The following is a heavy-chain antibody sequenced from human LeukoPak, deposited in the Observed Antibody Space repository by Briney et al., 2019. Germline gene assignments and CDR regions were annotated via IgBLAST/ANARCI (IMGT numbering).Heavy chain of an antibody. CDR1: GFTFDDYA. D-gene: IGHD3-22*01. J-gene: IGHJ4*02. Sequence: GGSLRLSCAASGFTFDDYAMHWVRQAPGKGLEWVSLISWDGGSTYYADSVKGRFTISRDNSKNSLYLQMNSLSAEDTALYYCAKDSLSYYYDSSGYYGHLDYWGQGTLVTVSS. CDR3: AKDSLSYYYDSSGYYGHLDY. CDR2: ISWDGGST. V-gene: IGHV3-43D*03.